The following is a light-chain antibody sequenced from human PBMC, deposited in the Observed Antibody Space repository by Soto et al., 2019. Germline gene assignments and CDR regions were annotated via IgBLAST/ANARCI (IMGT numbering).Light chain of an antibody. CDR2: SNN. CDR3: AAWDDSLYSKVR. J-gene: IGLJ2*01. V-gene: IGLV1-44*01. CDR1: NSNIESNT. Sequence: QSVLTQPPSASGTPGQRVTISCSGSNSNIESNTVNWYQQLPGTAPKLLIYSNNQRPSGVPDRFSGSKSCTSASLAISGLQSYDEADYYFAAWDDSLYSKVRFGGGTKLTVL.